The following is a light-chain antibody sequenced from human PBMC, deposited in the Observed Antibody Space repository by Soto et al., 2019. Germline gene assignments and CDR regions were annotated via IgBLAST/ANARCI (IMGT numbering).Light chain of an antibody. V-gene: IGKV3-11*01. Sequence: IVLTQSPATLSLSPGERATLSCRASQRVSRYLAWYQQKPGQAPRLLIYDASNRATGIPARFSGSGSGTDFTLNISSLEPEDFAVYYCQQRRNWLIFGGGIKGAMK. CDR1: QRVSRY. CDR3: QQRRNWLI. J-gene: IGKJ4*01. CDR2: DAS.